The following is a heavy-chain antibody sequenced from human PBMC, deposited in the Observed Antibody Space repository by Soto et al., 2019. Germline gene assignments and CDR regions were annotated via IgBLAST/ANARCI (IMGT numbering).Heavy chain of an antibody. Sequence: SEILSLTCAVYGGSFSAYYWSWIRQPPGKGLEWIGEIDHSGSTNYNPSLESRVTISVDTSKNQFSLKVSSVTAADTAVYHCARTDRAIFYGMDVWGQGTTVTVSS. CDR2: IDHSGST. D-gene: IGHD3-22*01. CDR3: ARTDRAIFYGMDV. CDR1: GGSFSAYY. J-gene: IGHJ6*02. V-gene: IGHV4-34*01.